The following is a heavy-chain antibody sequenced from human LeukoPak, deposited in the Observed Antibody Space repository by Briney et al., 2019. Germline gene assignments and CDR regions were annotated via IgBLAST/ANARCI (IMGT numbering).Heavy chain of an antibody. CDR2: ISGSGGST. D-gene: IGHD1-1*01. V-gene: IGHV3-23*01. J-gene: IGHJ6*02. CDR3: AKNIVEAYPYYGMDV. CDR1: GFTFSNFA. Sequence: GGSPRLSCAASGFTFSNFAMSWVRQPPGKGLEWVSAISGSGGSTYYADSVKGRFTISRDNSKNTLYVQMNSLRAEDTAVYYCAKNIVEAYPYYGMDVWGQGTTVTVS.